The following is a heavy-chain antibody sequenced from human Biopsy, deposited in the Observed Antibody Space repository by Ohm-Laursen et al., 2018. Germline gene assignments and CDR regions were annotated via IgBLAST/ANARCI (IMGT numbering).Heavy chain of an antibody. CDR2: ISWDSGRI. V-gene: IGHV3-9*01. Sequence: SLRLSCAASGFTVNDHAMHWVRQPPGKGLEWVSGISWDSGRIGYADSVKGRFTVPRDNAKKSLFLEINSRRPGETALYYCTKDLIPAGTDVWGQGTTVTVSS. CDR1: GFTVNDHA. J-gene: IGHJ6*02. CDR3: TKDLIPAGTDV.